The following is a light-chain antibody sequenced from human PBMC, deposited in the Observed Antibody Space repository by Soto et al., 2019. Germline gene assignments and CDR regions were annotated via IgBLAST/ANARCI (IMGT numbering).Light chain of an antibody. CDR2: DAS. Sequence: EIVLTQSPATLSWSPGERATLSCRASQSVTNNLAWYQQKPGQAPRLLIYDASTRATGIPARFSGSGSGTDFTLTISRLEPEDFAVYYCQQRSTSPPTFGGGTKVEIK. J-gene: IGKJ4*01. CDR1: QSVTNN. CDR3: QQRSTSPPT. V-gene: IGKV3-11*01.